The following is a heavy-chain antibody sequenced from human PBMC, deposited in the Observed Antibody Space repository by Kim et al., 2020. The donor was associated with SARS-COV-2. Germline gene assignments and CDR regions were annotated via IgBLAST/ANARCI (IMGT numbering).Heavy chain of an antibody. V-gene: IGHV4-39*01. CDR3: ARHAIFGVVKIYYFDY. CDR1: GGSISSSSYY. D-gene: IGHD3-3*01. J-gene: IGHJ4*02. CDR2: IYYSGST. Sequence: SETLSLTCTVSGGSISSSSYYWGWIRQPPGKGLEWIGSIYYSGSTYYNPSLKSRVTISVDTSKNQFSLKLSSVTAADTAVYYCARHAIFGVVKIYYFDYWGQGTLVTVSS.